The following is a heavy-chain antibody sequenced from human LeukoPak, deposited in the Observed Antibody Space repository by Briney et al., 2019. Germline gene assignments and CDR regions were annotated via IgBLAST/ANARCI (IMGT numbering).Heavy chain of an antibody. Sequence: ASVKVSCKASGYTFTGYYMHWVRQAPGQGLEWMGWINPNSGGTNYAQKFQGRVTMTRDTSISTAYMELSRLRSDDMAVYYCARAVFPLAPMDVWGKGTTVTVSS. CDR3: ARAVFPLAPMDV. J-gene: IGHJ6*03. CDR2: INPNSGGT. CDR1: GYTFTGYY. D-gene: IGHD3-3*01. V-gene: IGHV1-2*02.